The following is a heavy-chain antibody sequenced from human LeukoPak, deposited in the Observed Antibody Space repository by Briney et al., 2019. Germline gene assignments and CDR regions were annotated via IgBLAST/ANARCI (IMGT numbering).Heavy chain of an antibody. V-gene: IGHV4-31*03. J-gene: IGHJ4*02. CDR2: IYYSGST. Sequence: PSQTLSLTCTVSGGSISSGGYYWSWLRQHPGKGLEWIGYIYYSGSTYYNPSLKSRVTISVDTSKNQFSLKLSSVTAADTAVYYCARVRGIAAAGTTLIDYWGQGTLVTVSS. CDR1: GGSISSGGYY. CDR3: ARVRGIAAAGTTLIDY. D-gene: IGHD6-13*01.